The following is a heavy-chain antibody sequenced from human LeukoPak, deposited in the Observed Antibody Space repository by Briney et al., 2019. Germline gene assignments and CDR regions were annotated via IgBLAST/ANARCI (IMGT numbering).Heavy chain of an antibody. CDR1: VYTFSNYD. J-gene: IGHJ5*02. CDR2: MNPNSGNK. CDR3: ARGIRRNINYWFDP. D-gene: IGHD1-14*01. Sequence: VASVKVSCKASVYTFSNYDINWGRQAPGQGLEWMGCMNPNSGNKGYAQKFQGRATITRNTSINTAYMELSSLRSEDTAVYYCARGIRRNINYWFDPWGQGTLVTVSS. V-gene: IGHV1-8*03.